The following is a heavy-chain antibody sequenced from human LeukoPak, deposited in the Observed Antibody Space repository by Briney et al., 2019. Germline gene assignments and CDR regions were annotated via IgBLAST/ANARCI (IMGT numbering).Heavy chain of an antibody. D-gene: IGHD3-10*01. CDR1: GGSFSGYY. CDR2: INHSGST. CDR3: ARGPGVLLWFGELSAFDY. V-gene: IGHV4-34*01. Sequence: SSETLSLTCAVYGGSFSGYYWSWIRQPPGKGLEWIGEINHSGSTNYNPSLKSRVTISVDTSKNQFSLKLSSVTAADTAVYYCARGPGVLLWFGELSAFDYWGQGTLVTVSS. J-gene: IGHJ4*02.